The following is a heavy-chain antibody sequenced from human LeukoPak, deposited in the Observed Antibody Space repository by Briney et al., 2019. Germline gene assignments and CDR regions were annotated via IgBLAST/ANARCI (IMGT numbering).Heavy chain of an antibody. Sequence: LSPTCTIAADSVKDDGSEWSGTLQNPGKGLEWMGKIDNIGSTDYNSSLKRRVTISLETAKNKFTLRLNSLSAAYPAVDYCAKDNPYYDIWSGGYSKKYYIDVWGKGTTVSVPS. J-gene: IGHJ6*03. CDR3: AKDNPYYDIWSGGYSKKYYIDV. CDR1: ADSVKDDGSE. V-gene: IGHV4-31*03. CDR2: IDNIGST. D-gene: IGHD3-3*01.